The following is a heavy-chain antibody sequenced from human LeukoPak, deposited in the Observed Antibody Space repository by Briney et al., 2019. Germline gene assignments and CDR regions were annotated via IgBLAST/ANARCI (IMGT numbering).Heavy chain of an antibody. CDR1: GFTFSSYW. V-gene: IGHV3-7*01. CDR2: MKQDGSEK. Sequence: PGGSLRLSCAASGFTFSSYWMSWVRQAPGKGLEWVANMKQDGSEKYYVDSVKGRFTISRDNAKNSLYLQMNSLRAEDTAVYYCASLPLTYYDFWSGYPLGRNYYMDVWGKGTTVTVSS. CDR3: ASLPLTYYDFWSGYPLGRNYYMDV. D-gene: IGHD3-3*01. J-gene: IGHJ6*03.